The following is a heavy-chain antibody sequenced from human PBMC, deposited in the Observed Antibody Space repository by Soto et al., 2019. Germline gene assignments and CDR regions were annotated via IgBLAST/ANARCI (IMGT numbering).Heavy chain of an antibody. CDR1: GFTFSSHG. CDR2: TSNDGSIE. V-gene: IGHV3-30*03. J-gene: IGHJ4*02. CDR3: AIEGHCNSLDCRYHFDF. D-gene: IGHD2-2*01. Sequence: QVQLVESGRGVVQPGRSLRLSCAASGFTFSSHGMHWVRQAPGKGLEWVAVTSNDGSIEYYVDSVKGRFTISRDNSKNTLFLQMNSLRGEDTAMYYCAIEGHCNSLDCRYHFDFWGQVTLVTVSS.